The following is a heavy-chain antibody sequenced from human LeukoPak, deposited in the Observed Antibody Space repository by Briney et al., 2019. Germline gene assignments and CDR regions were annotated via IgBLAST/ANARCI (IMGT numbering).Heavy chain of an antibody. CDR3: ARGISGYYGMDV. CDR2: ISSSSSYI. Sequence: GGSLRLSCAASGFTFSSYSMNWVRQAPGKGLEWVSSISSSSSYIYYADSVKGRFTIFRDNAKNTLYLQMNSLRAEDTAVYYCARGISGYYGMDVWGQGTTVTVSS. V-gene: IGHV3-21*01. J-gene: IGHJ6*02. CDR1: GFTFSSYS. D-gene: IGHD2-21*01.